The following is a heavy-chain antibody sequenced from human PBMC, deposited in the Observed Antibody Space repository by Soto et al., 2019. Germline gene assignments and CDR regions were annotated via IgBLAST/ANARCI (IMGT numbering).Heavy chain of an antibody. V-gene: IGHV3-13*01. CDR3: VRDRYYGSGSLFEN. Sequence: GGSLRLSCAASGFVFSDHDMHWVRQVPGKGLEWVSEIGVAGDTYYPDSVKGRFTISRENARKTLYLQMTSLRVGDTATYYCVRDRYYGSGSLFENWGQGTLVTVSS. CDR2: IGVAGDT. D-gene: IGHD3-10*01. J-gene: IGHJ4*02. CDR1: GFVFSDHD.